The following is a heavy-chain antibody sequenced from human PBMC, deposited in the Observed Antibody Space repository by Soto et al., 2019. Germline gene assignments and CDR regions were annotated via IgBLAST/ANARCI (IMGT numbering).Heavy chain of an antibody. D-gene: IGHD4-17*01. Sequence: QVQLVQSGAEVKKPGASVKVSCKASGYTFTSYGISWVRQAPGQGLEWMGWISAYNGNTNYAQKLQGRVTMTTDTSTSTADMELRSLRSDDTAVYYCAREPPGDYDYYYYYGMDVWGQGTTVTVSS. CDR3: AREPPGDYDYYYYYGMDV. J-gene: IGHJ6*02. CDR2: ISAYNGNT. CDR1: GYTFTSYG. V-gene: IGHV1-18*01.